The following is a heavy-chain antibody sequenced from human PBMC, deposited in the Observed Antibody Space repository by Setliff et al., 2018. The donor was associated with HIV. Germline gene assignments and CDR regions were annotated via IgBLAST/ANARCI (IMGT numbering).Heavy chain of an antibody. D-gene: IGHD3-10*01. CDR3: ASGKGVRGVIITGGLDV. CDR2: MNPNSGDT. Sequence: GASVKVSCKASGHTFSNYDVIWVRRATGQGLEWMGWMNPNSGDTGYSQKFQGRVIMTRDTSISTAYMELSSLTSADTAVYYCASGKGVRGVIITGGLDVWGTGTTVTVS. CDR1: GHTFSNYD. J-gene: IGHJ6*03. V-gene: IGHV1-8*01.